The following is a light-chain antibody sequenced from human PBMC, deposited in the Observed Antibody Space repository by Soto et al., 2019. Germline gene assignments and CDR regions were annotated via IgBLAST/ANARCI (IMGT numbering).Light chain of an antibody. CDR2: EVT. CDR1: SSDVGGYNY. J-gene: IGLJ3*02. V-gene: IGLV2-8*01. CDR3: SSYAGSNNVV. Sequence: QSALTQPPSASGSPGQSVTISCTGTSSDVGGYNYVSWYQQHPGKAPKLIIYEVTKWPSGVPDRFSGSKSGNTASLTVSGLQAEDEADYYCSSYAGSNNVVFGGGTKLPVL.